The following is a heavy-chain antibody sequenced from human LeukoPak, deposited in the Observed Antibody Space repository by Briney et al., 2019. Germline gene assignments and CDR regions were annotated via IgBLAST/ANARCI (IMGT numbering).Heavy chain of an antibody. CDR2: IRYGGGNK. V-gene: IGHV3-30*02. CDR1: GFTFSSYG. CDR3: ARTPQVGGYYYYYYMDV. Sequence: GGSLRLSCAASGFTFSSYGMHWVRQAPGKGLEWVAFIRYGGGNKYYTDSVKGRFTISRDNSKNTLYLQMNSLRAEDTAVYYCARTPQVGGYYYYYYMDVWGKGTTVTISS. J-gene: IGHJ6*03. D-gene: IGHD3-16*01.